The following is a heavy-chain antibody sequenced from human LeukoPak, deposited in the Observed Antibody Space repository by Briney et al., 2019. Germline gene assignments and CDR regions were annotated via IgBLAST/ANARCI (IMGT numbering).Heavy chain of an antibody. D-gene: IGHD3-22*01. CDR2: IIPILGIA. CDR3: ARSVYYDSSGYYSYWYYGMDV. CDR1: GGTFSSYA. J-gene: IGHJ6*02. V-gene: IGHV1-69*04. Sequence: GASVKVSCKASGGTFSSYAISWVRQAPGQGPEWMGRIIPILGIANYAQKFQGRVTITADKSTSTAYMELSSLRSEDTAVYYCARSVYYDSSGYYSYWYYGMDVWGQGTTVTVSS.